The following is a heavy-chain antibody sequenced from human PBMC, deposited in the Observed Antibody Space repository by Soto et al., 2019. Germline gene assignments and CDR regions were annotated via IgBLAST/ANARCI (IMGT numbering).Heavy chain of an antibody. CDR1: GYTFTSYD. Sequence: ASVKVSCKASGYTFTSYDINWVRQATGQGFEWMGWMNPNTGNTGYAQKFQGRVTMTRNTSITTAYMELSSLRSEDTAVYYCARAIRIAVAGIKHYFDYWGQGTLVTVSS. V-gene: IGHV1-8*01. CDR3: ARAIRIAVAGIKHYFDY. CDR2: MNPNTGNT. J-gene: IGHJ4*02. D-gene: IGHD6-19*01.